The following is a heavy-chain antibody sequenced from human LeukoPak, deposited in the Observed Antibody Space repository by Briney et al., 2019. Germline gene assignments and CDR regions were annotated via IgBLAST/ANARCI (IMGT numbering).Heavy chain of an antibody. D-gene: IGHD2-21*02. J-gene: IGHJ4*02. CDR1: GGSISSSSYY. CDR2: IYYSGST. Sequence: SETLSLTCTVSGGSISSSSYYWGWIRQPPGKGLEWIGSIYYSGSTYYNPSLKSRVTISVDTSKNQFSLKLSSVTAADTAVYYCARHRLAYCGGDCYPYYFDYWGQGTPVTVSS. V-gene: IGHV4-39*01. CDR3: ARHRLAYCGGDCYPYYFDY.